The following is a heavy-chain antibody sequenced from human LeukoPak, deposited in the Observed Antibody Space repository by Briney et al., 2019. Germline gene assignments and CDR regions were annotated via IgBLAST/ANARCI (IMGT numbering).Heavy chain of an antibody. Sequence: GGSLRLSCTASGFTFSRSWMSWVRQAPGRGLEWVASMNQGGSQRYYVDSVKGRFTISRDNAKNSLYLQMNSLRAEDTAVFYCARDRGGTDDFWSGYYTGYFDYWGQGTLVTVSS. CDR2: MNQGGSQR. CDR3: ARDRGGTDDFWSGYYTGYFDY. J-gene: IGHJ4*02. V-gene: IGHV3-7*01. CDR1: GFTFSRSW. D-gene: IGHD3-3*01.